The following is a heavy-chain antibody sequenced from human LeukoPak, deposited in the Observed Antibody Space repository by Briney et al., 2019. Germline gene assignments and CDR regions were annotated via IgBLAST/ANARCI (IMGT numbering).Heavy chain of an antibody. CDR2: IYYSGST. CDR1: GVSISSYY. J-gene: IGHJ4*02. D-gene: IGHD6-19*01. Sequence: SETLSLTCTVSGVSISSYYWSWIRQPPGKGLDWIGNIYYSGSTKYNPSLKSRVTISVDTSKNHFSLKLSSVTAADTAVYYCARVSGQWLVPDYWGQGTLVTVSS. V-gene: IGHV4-59*08. CDR3: ARVSGQWLVPDY.